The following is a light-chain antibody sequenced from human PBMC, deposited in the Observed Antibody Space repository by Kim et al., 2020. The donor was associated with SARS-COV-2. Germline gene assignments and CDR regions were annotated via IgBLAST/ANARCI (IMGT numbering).Light chain of an antibody. V-gene: IGLV1-40*03. CDR1: ISNFGADYD. CDR2: GNT. J-gene: IGLJ2*01. CDR3: QSYDSSLRGSVI. Sequence: LTISCTGGISNFGADYDVHWYQQSPGAAPKLLIYGNTNRPSGVPDRFSGSKSGASASLDITGLQAEDEAGYYCQSYDSSLRGSVIFGGGTQLTVL.